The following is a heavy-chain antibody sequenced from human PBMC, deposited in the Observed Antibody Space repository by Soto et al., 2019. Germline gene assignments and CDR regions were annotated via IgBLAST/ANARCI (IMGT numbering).Heavy chain of an antibody. CDR2: VWYDGNNK. CDR1: RFTFSSYG. CDR3: AREVTTDSSTTYFDY. Sequence: GGSLRLSCAASRFTFSSYGMHWVRQAPGKGLEWVAVVWYDGNNKYYTGSVKGRFTISRDNSENTLYLQMNSLGAEDTAVYYCAREVTTDSSTTYFDYWGQGTLVTVSS. V-gene: IGHV3-33*01. D-gene: IGHD4-17*01. J-gene: IGHJ4*02.